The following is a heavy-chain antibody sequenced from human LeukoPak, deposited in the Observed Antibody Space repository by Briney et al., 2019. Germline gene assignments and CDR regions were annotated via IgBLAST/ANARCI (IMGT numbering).Heavy chain of an antibody. Sequence: SETLSLTCTVSGGSISSYYWSWIRQPAGKGLEWIGRIYTSGSTKYNPSLKSRVTISVDRSKNQFSLKLRSVTAADTAVYYCARTYCGGDCRGYYYHYYMDVWGKGTTVTISS. V-gene: IGHV4-4*07. D-gene: IGHD2-21*02. CDR1: GGSISSYY. CDR2: IYTSGST. CDR3: ARTYCGGDCRGYYYHYYMDV. J-gene: IGHJ6*03.